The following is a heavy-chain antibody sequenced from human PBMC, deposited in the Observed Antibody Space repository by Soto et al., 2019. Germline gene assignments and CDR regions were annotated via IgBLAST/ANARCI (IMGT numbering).Heavy chain of an antibody. D-gene: IGHD3-22*01. CDR2: IKTNTDYGTT. CDR1: GFTFGNAY. V-gene: IGHV3-15*01. J-gene: IGHJ4*02. CDR3: CTDVQDKSYDDGSGYSQD. Sequence: EVQLVESGGGLVEPGGSLRLSCEASGFTFGNAYMNWVRQAPGKGLEWVGRIKTNTDYGTTDYATPVKCRFLISRDESKDTLFLAMSSLKTEDTAVSFWCTDVQDKSYDDGSGYSQDWGQGTLVTVSS.